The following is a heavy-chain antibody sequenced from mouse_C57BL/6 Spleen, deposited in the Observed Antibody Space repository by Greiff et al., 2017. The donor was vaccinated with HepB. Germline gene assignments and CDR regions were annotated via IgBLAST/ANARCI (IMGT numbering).Heavy chain of an antibody. J-gene: IGHJ3*01. CDR2: ISSGGSYT. CDR3: ARHYSKDWFAY. D-gene: IGHD2-5*01. V-gene: IGHV5-6*01. Sequence: EVKLMESGGDLVKPGGSLKLSCAASGFTFSSYGMSWVRQTPDKRLEWVATISSGGSYTYYPDSVKGRFTISRDNAKNTLYLQMSSLKSEDTAMYYCARHYSKDWFAYWGQGTLVTVSA. CDR1: GFTFSSYG.